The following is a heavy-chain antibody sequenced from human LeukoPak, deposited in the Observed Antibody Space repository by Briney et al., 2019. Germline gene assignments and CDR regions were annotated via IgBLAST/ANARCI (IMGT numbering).Heavy chain of an antibody. D-gene: IGHD1-26*01. Sequence: ASVKVSCKASGYMFIDYCIHWVRRAPGQGLEWMGWMNPNNGDTNYAQKFQGRVTMTRDTSISTAYMELSSLTSDDTAFYYCATPLKGVGGRDYWGQGTLVTVSS. CDR3: ATPLKGVGGRDY. J-gene: IGHJ4*02. CDR2: MNPNNGDT. CDR1: GYMFIDYC. V-gene: IGHV1-2*02.